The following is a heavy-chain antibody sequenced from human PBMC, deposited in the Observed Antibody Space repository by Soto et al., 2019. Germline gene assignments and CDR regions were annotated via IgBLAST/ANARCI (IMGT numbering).Heavy chain of an antibody. CDR1: GGSFSGYY. J-gene: IGHJ5*02. CDR3: ARGGPYIVVVPAANGYNWFDP. V-gene: IGHV4-34*01. D-gene: IGHD2-2*01. Sequence: SETLSLTCAVYGGSFSGYYWSWIRQPTGKGLEWIGEINHSGSTNYNPSLKSRVTISVDTSKNQFSLKLSSVTAADTAVYYCARGGPYIVVVPAANGYNWFDPWGQGTLVTVSS. CDR2: INHSGST.